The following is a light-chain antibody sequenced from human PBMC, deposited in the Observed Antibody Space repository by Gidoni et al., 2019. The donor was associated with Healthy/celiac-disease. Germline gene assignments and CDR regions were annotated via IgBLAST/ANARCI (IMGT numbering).Light chain of an antibody. CDR3: QQYNNWPPMYT. CDR2: GAS. Sequence: EIVMTQSPATLSVSPGERATLSCRARQSVSSNLAWYPQKPGQAPRLLIYGASTRATGIPARFSGSGSGTEFTLTISSLQSEDFAVYYCQQYNNWPPMYTFGQGTKLEIK. V-gene: IGKV3-15*01. CDR1: QSVSSN. J-gene: IGKJ2*01.